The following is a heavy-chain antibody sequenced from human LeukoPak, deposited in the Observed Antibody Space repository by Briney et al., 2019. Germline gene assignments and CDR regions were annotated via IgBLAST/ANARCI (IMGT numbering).Heavy chain of an antibody. CDR1: RYTFTGYY. CDR2: INPNSGGT. J-gene: IGHJ4*02. V-gene: IGHV1-2*02. D-gene: IGHD5-24*01. CDR3: ARETSRGYNDFDY. Sequence: ASVKVSCKASRYTFTGYYMHWVRQAPGQGLEWMGWINPNSGGTNYAQKFQGRVTMTRDTSISTAYMELSRLRSDDTAVYYCARETSRGYNDFDYWGQGTLVTVSS.